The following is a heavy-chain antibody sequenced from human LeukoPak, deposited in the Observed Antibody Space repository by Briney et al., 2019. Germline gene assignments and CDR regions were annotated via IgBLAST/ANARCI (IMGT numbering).Heavy chain of an antibody. CDR1: GFTFSSYW. CDR3: ARLRPFWSSYVGNWFDP. D-gene: IGHD3-3*01. V-gene: IGHV3-74*01. Sequence: GGSLRLSCAASGFTFSSYWMHWVRQAPGKGLVWVSRTNSDGSSTSYADSVKGRFTISRDNAKNTLYLQMNSLRAEDTAVYYCARLRPFWSSYVGNWFDPWGQGTLVTVSS. J-gene: IGHJ5*02. CDR2: TNSDGSST.